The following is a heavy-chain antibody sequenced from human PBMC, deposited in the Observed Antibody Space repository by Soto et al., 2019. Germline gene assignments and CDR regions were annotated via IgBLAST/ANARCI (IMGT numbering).Heavy chain of an antibody. V-gene: IGHV5-10-1*01. J-gene: IGHJ6*02. CDR1: GYSFAGYW. D-gene: IGHD3-3*01. CDR3: ARLTTRYYYGMDV. Sequence: GESLKISCKGSGYSFAGYWITWVRQKPGKGFEWMGRIDPSDSQTYYSPSFRGHVTISVTKSISTAYLQWSSLKASDTAMYYCARLTTRYYYGMDVWGQGTTVTVSS. CDR2: IDPSDSQT.